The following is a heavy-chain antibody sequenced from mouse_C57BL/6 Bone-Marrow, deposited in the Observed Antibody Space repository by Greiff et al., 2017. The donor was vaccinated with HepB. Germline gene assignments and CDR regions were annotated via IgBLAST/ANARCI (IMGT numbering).Heavy chain of an antibody. CDR3: ARVKNSLYAMDY. CDR2: ISDGGSYT. CDR1: GFTFSSYA. J-gene: IGHJ4*01. Sequence: EVKLMESGGGLVKPGGSLKLSCAASGFTFSSYAMSWVRQTPEKRLEWVATISDGGSYTYYPDNVKGRFPISRDNAKNNLYLQMSHLKSEDTAMYYCARVKNSLYAMDYWGQGTSVTVSS. V-gene: IGHV5-4*03.